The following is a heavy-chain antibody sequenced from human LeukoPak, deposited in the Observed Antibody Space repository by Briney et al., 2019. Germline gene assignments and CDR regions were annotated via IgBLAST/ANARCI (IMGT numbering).Heavy chain of an antibody. CDR1: GGSISSYY. J-gene: IGHJ4*02. CDR3: ASCYDFWSGYCFDY. D-gene: IGHD3-3*01. V-gene: IGHV4-39*01. Sequence: SETLSLTCTVSGGSISSYYWSWIRQPPGKGLEWIGSIYYSGSTYYNPSLKSRVTISVDTSKNQFSLKLSSVTAADTAVYYCASCYDFWSGYCFDYWGQGTLVTVSS. CDR2: IYYSGST.